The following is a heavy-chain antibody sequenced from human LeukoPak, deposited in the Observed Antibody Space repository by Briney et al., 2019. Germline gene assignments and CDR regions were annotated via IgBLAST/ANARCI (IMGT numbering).Heavy chain of an antibody. J-gene: IGHJ3*02. CDR1: GGSISSYY. Sequence: PSETLSLTCTVSGGSISSYYWSWIRQPPGKGLEWIGYIYYSGSTNYNPSLKSRVTISVDTSKNQFSLKLSSVTAADTAVYYCARQWLQTPGAFDIWGQGTMVTASS. CDR2: IYYSGST. D-gene: IGHD5-24*01. CDR3: ARQWLQTPGAFDI. V-gene: IGHV4-59*08.